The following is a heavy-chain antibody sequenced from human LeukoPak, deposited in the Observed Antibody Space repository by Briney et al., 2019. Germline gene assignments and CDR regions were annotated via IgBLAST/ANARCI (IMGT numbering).Heavy chain of an antibody. CDR1: GGSISSYY. J-gene: IGHJ4*02. Sequence: SETLSLTRTVSGGSISSYYWSWIRQPAGKGLEWIGYIYYSGSTNYNPSLKSRVTISVDTSKNQFSLKLSSVTAADTAVYYCARGLGGYCSSTSCRPYYFDYWGQGTLVTVSS. CDR3: ARGLGGYCSSTSCRPYYFDY. V-gene: IGHV4-59*01. D-gene: IGHD2-2*01. CDR2: IYYSGST.